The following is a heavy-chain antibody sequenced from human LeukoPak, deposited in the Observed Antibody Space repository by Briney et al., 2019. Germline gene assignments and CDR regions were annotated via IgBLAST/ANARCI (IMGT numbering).Heavy chain of an antibody. D-gene: IGHD6-13*01. J-gene: IGHJ2*01. CDR1: GGSLSSGSYY. CDR2: IYTSGST. Sequence: SQTLSLTCTVSGGSLSSGSYYWSWIRQPAGTGLEWIGRIYTSGSTNYNPSLKSRVTISVDTSKNQFSLKLSSVTAADTAVYYCARVYYSSSYDYWYFDLWGRGTLVTVSS. V-gene: IGHV4-61*02. CDR3: ARVYYSSSYDYWYFDL.